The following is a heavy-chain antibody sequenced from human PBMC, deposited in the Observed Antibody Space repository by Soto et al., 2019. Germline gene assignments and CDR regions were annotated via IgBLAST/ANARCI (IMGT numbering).Heavy chain of an antibody. CDR1: GYNFISHY. Sequence: GESLKISCKGSGYNFISHYIGWVRQMPGKGLEWMGIVYPGGSDTRYSPSFQGQVTISADKSINTAYLQWSSLKASDTAMYYCARHRAYGIIGAFDIWGQGTVVTVSS. CDR3: ARHRAYGIIGAFDI. CDR2: VYPGGSDT. D-gene: IGHD1-26*01. J-gene: IGHJ3*02. V-gene: IGHV5-51*01.